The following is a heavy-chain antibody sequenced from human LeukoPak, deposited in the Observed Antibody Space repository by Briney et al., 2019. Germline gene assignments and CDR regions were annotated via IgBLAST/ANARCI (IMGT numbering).Heavy chain of an antibody. V-gene: IGHV1-18*01. CDR1: GYTFTSYG. Sequence: ASVKVSCKASGYTFTSYGISWVRQAPGQGLEWMGWISAYNGNTNYAQKLQGRVTMTTDTTTSKAYMELRSLRSDDTAVYYCARDHCTSSGCYEDYYYGLDVWGQGTTVTVSS. CDR3: ARDHCTSSGCYEDYYYGLDV. CDR2: ISAYNGNT. D-gene: IGHD2-2*01. J-gene: IGHJ6*02.